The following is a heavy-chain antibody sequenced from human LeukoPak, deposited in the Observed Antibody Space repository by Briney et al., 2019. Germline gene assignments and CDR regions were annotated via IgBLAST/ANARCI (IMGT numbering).Heavy chain of an antibody. CDR1: GGSFSGYY. J-gene: IGHJ5*02. CDR2: INHSGST. Sequence: PSETLSLTCAVYGGSFSGYYWSWIRQPPGKGLEWIGEINHSGSTNYNPSLKSRVTISVDTSKNQFSLKLSSVTAADTAVYYCARGKGSGSYYSWFDPWGQGTLVTVSS. V-gene: IGHV4-34*01. D-gene: IGHD3-10*01. CDR3: ARGKGSGSYYSWFDP.